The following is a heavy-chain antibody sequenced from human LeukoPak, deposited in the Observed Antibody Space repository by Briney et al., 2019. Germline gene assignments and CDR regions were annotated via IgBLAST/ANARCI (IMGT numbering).Heavy chain of an antibody. Sequence: SSETLSLTCTVSGASMTSYYRTWIRQPPGKGLEWVGYMYFGERTNYNPPLKSRATISIDTSKKQFSLNLKSVTAADTAVYYCARIPGDRPDDWGQGTLVTVS. J-gene: IGHJ4*02. D-gene: IGHD7-27*01. CDR2: MYFGERT. CDR1: GASMTSYY. CDR3: ARIPGDRPDD. V-gene: IGHV4-59*01.